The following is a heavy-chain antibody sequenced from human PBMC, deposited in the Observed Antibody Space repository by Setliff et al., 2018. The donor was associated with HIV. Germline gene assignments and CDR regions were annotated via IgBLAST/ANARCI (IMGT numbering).Heavy chain of an antibody. CDR1: GYSFTDYY. D-gene: IGHD3-22*01. J-gene: IGHJ4*02. Sequence: GASVKVSCKASGYSFTDYYIHWVRQAPGQGLEWMGWINPKSDGTNYAQKFQGWITMTRETSISTAYMELSRLRSDDTAVYYCARDYYDSSGYIFFPGLPDYWGQGTLVTVSS. CDR2: INPKSDGT. V-gene: IGHV1-2*04. CDR3: ARDYYDSSGYIFFPGLPDY.